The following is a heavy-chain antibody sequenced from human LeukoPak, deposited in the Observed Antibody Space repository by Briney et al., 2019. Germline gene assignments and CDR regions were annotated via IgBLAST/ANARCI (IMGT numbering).Heavy chain of an antibody. V-gene: IGHV4-34*01. Sequence: SETLSLTCAVYGGSFSGYYWSWIRQPPGKGLEWIGEINHSGSTNYNPSLKSRVTISVDTSENQFSLKLSSVTAADTAVYYCARGRVAGKPNDYWGQGTLVTVSS. CDR3: ARGRVAGKPNDY. J-gene: IGHJ4*02. D-gene: IGHD6-19*01. CDR1: GGSFSGYY. CDR2: INHSGST.